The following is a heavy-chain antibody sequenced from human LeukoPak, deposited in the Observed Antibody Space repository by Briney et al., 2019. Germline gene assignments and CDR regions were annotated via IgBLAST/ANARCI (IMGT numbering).Heavy chain of an antibody. D-gene: IGHD6-6*01. Sequence: GASVKVSCKASGYTFTSYGISWVRQAPGQGLEWMGWVSAYNGNTNYAQKLQGRVTMTTDTSTSTAYMELSSLRSEDTAVYYCARADYSSSSGGYMDVWGKGTTVTVSS. CDR2: VSAYNGNT. J-gene: IGHJ6*03. V-gene: IGHV1-18*01. CDR3: ARADYSSSSGGYMDV. CDR1: GYTFTSYG.